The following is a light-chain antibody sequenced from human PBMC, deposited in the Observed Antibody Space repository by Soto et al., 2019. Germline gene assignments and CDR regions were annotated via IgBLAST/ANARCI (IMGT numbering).Light chain of an antibody. CDR1: SSNIGSNY. V-gene: IGLV1-47*01. CDR2: RND. Sequence: QSVLTQPPSASGTPGQRVTISCSGSSSNIGSNYVYWYQHLPGTAPQLLIYRNDQRPSGVPDRFSGSKSVTSASLAISGLQSEDEANYYCAAWDDSLSGVVFGGGTKLTVL. CDR3: AAWDDSLSGVV. J-gene: IGLJ2*01.